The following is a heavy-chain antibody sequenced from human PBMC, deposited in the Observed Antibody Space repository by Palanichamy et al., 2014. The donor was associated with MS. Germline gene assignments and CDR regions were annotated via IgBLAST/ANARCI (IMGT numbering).Heavy chain of an antibody. D-gene: IGHD3-3*01. J-gene: IGHJ4*02. V-gene: IGHV4-31*03. CDR2: IYYSGST. Sequence: QVQLQESGPGLVKPSQTLSLTCTVSGGSISSGGYYWSWIRQHPGKGLEWIGYIYYSGSTYYNPSLKNRVTISVDTSKNQFSLKLSSVTAADTAVYYCARGWADFWSGYPYFDYWGQGTLVTVSS. CDR1: GGSISSGGYY. CDR3: ARGWADFWSGYPYFDY.